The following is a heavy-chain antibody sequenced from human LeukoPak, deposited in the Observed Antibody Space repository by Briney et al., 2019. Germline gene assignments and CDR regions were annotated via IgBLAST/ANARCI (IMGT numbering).Heavy chain of an antibody. CDR3: ARDRGWPAVHFDL. D-gene: IGHD2-15*01. V-gene: IGHV3-23*01. CDR2: ISGSGDSDST. J-gene: IGHJ4*02. Sequence: PGGSLRLSCAASGFTFSSYAMSWVRQAPGKGLEWVSGISGSGDSDSTYYADSVKGRFTVSRDNSKTTVYLQMNSLRVEDTAVYYCARDRGWPAVHFDLWGQGTLVTVSS. CDR1: GFTFSSYA.